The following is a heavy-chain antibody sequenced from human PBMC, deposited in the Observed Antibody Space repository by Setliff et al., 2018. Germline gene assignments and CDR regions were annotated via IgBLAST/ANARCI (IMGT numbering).Heavy chain of an antibody. D-gene: IGHD5-18*01. CDR2: TIPSFGST. CDR1: GGTFRSYG. V-gene: IGHV1-69*05. Sequence: KVSCKASGGTFRSYGISWVRQAPGQGLEWMGGTIPSFGSTNYAQKFQDRVTIITDGSTSTAYMELSSLRTEDTAVYYCAREGVDTRSSTDYRYYMDVWGKGTTVTVAS. CDR3: AREGVDTRSSTDYRYYMDV. J-gene: IGHJ6*03.